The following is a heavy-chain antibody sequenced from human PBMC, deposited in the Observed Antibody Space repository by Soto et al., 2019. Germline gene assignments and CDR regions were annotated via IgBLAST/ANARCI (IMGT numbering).Heavy chain of an antibody. CDR1: GGSFSGYY. CDR3: ARIWSAMVRGVISP. Sequence: SETLSLTCAVYGGSFSGYYWSWIRQPPGKGLEWIGEINHSGSTNYNPSLKSRVTISVDTSKNQFSLKLSSVTAADTAVYYCARIWSAMVRGVISPWGQGTLVTVSS. V-gene: IGHV4-34*01. J-gene: IGHJ5*02. CDR2: INHSGST. D-gene: IGHD3-10*01.